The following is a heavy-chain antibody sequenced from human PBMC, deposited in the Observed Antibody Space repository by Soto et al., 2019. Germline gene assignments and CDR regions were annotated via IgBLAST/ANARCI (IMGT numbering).Heavy chain of an antibody. J-gene: IGHJ6*02. CDR1: GDSISSGYY. V-gene: IGHV4-38-2*01. CDR3: ARRYYDFWSGYSTPTPMDV. Sequence: SETLSLTCAVSGDSISSGYYWAWIRQPPGKGLEWIGSIYHSGTTYYNPSLTSRVTISVDTSKNQFSLTLSSVTAADSAVYYCARRYYDFWSGYSTPTPMDVWGQGTTVTVSS. D-gene: IGHD3-3*01. CDR2: IYHSGTT.